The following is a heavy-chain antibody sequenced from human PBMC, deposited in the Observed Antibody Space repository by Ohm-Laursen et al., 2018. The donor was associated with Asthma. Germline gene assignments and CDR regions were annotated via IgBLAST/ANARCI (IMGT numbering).Heavy chain of an antibody. D-gene: IGHD4-17*01. CDR2: VYGDGSNT. CDR3: TRGGHYGSYFDY. Sequence: SLRLSCAASGFTFSTYWMHRVRQAPGKGLVWVSRVYGDGSNTIYADSVKGRFTISRDNAKNTLYLQMNSLRAEDTAVYYCTRGGHYGSYFDYWGQGTLVTVS. J-gene: IGHJ4*02. V-gene: IGHV3-74*01. CDR1: GFTFSTYW.